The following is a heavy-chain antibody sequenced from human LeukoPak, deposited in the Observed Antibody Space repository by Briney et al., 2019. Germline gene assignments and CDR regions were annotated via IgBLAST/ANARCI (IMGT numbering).Heavy chain of an antibody. V-gene: IGHV1-2*02. Sequence: ASVKVSCKASGYTFTGYYMHWVRQAPGQGLEWMGWINPNSGGTNYAQKFQGRVTMTRDTSISTAYMELSRLRSDDTAVYYCARGDLPHYYDSSGHSDYWGQGTLVTVSS. CDR2: INPNSGGT. CDR1: GYTFTGYY. CDR3: ARGDLPHYYDSSGHSDY. D-gene: IGHD3-22*01. J-gene: IGHJ4*02.